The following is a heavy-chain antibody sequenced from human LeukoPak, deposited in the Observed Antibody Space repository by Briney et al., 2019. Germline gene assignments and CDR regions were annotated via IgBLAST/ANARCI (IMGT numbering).Heavy chain of an antibody. CDR1: GGSISSGDYY. CDR2: IYYSGST. CDR3: ARSPQTRYYYGSGSTAMGAFDI. Sequence: SETLSLTCTVSGGSISSGDYYWSWIRQPPGTGLEWIGYIYYSGSTYYNPSLKSRVTISVDTSKNQFSLKLSSVTAADTAVYYCARSPQTRYYYGSGSTAMGAFDIWGQGTMVTVSS. D-gene: IGHD3-10*01. J-gene: IGHJ3*02. V-gene: IGHV4-30-4*02.